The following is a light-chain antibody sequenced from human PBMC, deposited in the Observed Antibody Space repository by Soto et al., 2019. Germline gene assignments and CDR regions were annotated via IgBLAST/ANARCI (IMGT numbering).Light chain of an antibody. V-gene: IGLV4-69*01. CDR3: QTWGTGPWV. J-gene: IGLJ3*02. Sequence: QSVLTQSPSASASLRASVKLTCTLSSGHSSYAIAWHQQQPEKGPRYLMKLNSDGSHSKGDGIPDRFSGSSSGAERYLTISSLQSEDEADYYCQTWGTGPWVFGGGTQLTVL. CDR1: SGHSSYA. CDR2: LNSDGSH.